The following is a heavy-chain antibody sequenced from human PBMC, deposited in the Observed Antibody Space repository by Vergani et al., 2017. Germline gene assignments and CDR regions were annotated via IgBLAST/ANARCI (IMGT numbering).Heavy chain of an antibody. Sequence: QVQLQESGPGLVKPSETLSLTCTVSGGSISSYYWSWIRQPPGKGLEWIGYIYYSGSTNYNPSLKRRVTISVDTSKNQFSLKLSSVTAADTAVYYCARDYYDILTGYFWFDPWGQGTLVTVSS. CDR3: ARDYYDILTGYFWFDP. CDR1: GGSISSYY. J-gene: IGHJ5*02. D-gene: IGHD3-9*01. V-gene: IGHV4-59*01. CDR2: IYYSGST.